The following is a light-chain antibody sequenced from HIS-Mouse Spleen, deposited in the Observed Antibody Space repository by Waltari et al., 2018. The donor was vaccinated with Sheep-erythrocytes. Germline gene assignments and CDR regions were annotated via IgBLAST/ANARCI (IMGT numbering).Light chain of an antibody. Sequence: QSALTQPASVSGSPGQSITISCTGTSRDVGSYNLLPWYQQHPGKAPKLMFYEGSKRPSGVSNRFSGSKSGNTASLTISGLQAEDEADYYCCSYAGSSTPWVFGGGTKLTVL. J-gene: IGLJ3*02. CDR3: CSYAGSSTPWV. CDR1: SRDVGSYNL. V-gene: IGLV2-23*01. CDR2: EGS.